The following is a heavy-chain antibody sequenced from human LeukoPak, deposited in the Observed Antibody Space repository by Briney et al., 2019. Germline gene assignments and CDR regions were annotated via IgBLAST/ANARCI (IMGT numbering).Heavy chain of an antibody. CDR3: ARDVGYYYGSGTPLVN. J-gene: IGHJ4*02. D-gene: IGHD3-10*01. CDR2: ISAYNGNT. Sequence: ASVKVSCKASGYTFTSYGISWVRQAPGQGLEWMGWISAYNGNTNYAQKLQGRVTMTTDTSTSTAYMELRSLRSEDTAVYYCARDVGYYYGSGTPLVNWGQGTLVTVSS. V-gene: IGHV1-18*01. CDR1: GYTFTSYG.